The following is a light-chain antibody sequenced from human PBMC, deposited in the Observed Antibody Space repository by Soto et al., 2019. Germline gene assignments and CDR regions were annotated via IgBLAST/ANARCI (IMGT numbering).Light chain of an antibody. Sequence: DIQMTQSPSSLSASVGDRVTITCRASQSISSYLNWYQQKPGKAPKLLIYAASSLQSGVPSRFSGSGSGTDFTLTISRLEPEDFAVYYCHQYGNTLWTFGRGTKVDIK. CDR3: HQYGNTLWT. CDR1: QSISSY. V-gene: IGKV1-39*01. CDR2: AAS. J-gene: IGKJ1*01.